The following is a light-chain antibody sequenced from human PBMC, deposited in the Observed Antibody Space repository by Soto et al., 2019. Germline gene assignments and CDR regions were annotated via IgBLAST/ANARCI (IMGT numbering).Light chain of an antibody. J-gene: IGLJ1*01. CDR1: SSDVGGYNY. V-gene: IGLV2-14*01. CDR3: SSYTSSITYV. Sequence: QSALTQPASVSGSPGQLITISCTGTSSDVGGYNYVSWYQQHPGKAPKLMIYEVSNRPSGVSNRFSGSKSGNTASLTISGLQAEDEADYYCSSYTSSITYVFGTGTKLTVL. CDR2: EVS.